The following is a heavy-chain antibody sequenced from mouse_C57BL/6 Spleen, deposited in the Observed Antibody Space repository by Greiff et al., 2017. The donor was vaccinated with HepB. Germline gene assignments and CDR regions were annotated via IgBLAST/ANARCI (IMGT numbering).Heavy chain of an antibody. CDR1: GYTFTSYW. CDR2: INPSNGGT. V-gene: IGHV1-53*01. CDR3: ARSIYYGNLYYAMDY. D-gene: IGHD2-1*01. Sequence: QVQLKQPGTELVKPGASVKLSCKASGYTFTSYWMHWVKQRPGQGLEWIGNINPSNGGTNYNEKFKSKATLTVDKSSSTAYMQLSSLTSEDSAVYYCARSIYYGNLYYAMDYWGQGTSVTVSS. J-gene: IGHJ4*01.